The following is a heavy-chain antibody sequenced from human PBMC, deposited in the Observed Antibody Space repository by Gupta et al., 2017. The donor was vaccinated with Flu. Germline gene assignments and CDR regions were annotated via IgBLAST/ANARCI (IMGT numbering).Heavy chain of an antibody. CDR3: AGGPAIDY. CDR2: IHQDEGEK. Sequence: EVQLVEAGGGLVQPGGSLRLSCVASGFTFNNYWMTWVRKPPGKGLEWVANIHQDEGEKYYADSVKGPFIISRDYVKKSVFLQINSLGAEDTAVYVWAGGPAIDYWGKGTLVTVSS. CDR1: GFTFNNYW. D-gene: IGHD2-2*01. V-gene: IGHV3-7*01. J-gene: IGHJ4*02.